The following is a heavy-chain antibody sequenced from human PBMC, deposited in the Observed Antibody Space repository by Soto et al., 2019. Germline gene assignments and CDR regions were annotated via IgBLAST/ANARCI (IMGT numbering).Heavy chain of an antibody. D-gene: IGHD3-10*01. Sequence: QVQLVQSGAEVKKPGSSVKVSCKASGGTFSSYTISWVRQAPGQGLEWMGRIIPILGIANYAQKFQGRVTITADKSTSTAYMELSSLRSEDTAVYYCARGRHGSGSYPDYWGQGTLVTVSS. J-gene: IGHJ4*02. CDR2: IIPILGIA. V-gene: IGHV1-69*02. CDR3: ARGRHGSGSYPDY. CDR1: GGTFSSYT.